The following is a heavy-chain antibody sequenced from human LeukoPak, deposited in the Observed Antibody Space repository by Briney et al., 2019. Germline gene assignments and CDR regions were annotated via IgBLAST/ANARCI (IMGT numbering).Heavy chain of an antibody. CDR1: GVSVSTTGYY. CDR3: ARIPWYSSGWYFFDN. D-gene: IGHD6-25*01. Sequence: SETLSLTCTVSGVSVSTTGYYWSWIRQPPGKGLEWIGYIYNSGSNNYNPSLKSRVTISIDTPKNQFSLKLSSVTAADTAVYYCARIPWYSSGWYFFDNWGQGTLVTVSS. CDR2: IYNSGSN. J-gene: IGHJ4*02. V-gene: IGHV4-61*08.